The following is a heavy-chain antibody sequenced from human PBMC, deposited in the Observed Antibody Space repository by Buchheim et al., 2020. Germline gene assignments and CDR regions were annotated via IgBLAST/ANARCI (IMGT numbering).Heavy chain of an antibody. D-gene: IGHD2-2*01. V-gene: IGHV4-61*02. CDR3: AREAVVVPASNLNWFDP. Sequence: QVQLQESGPGLVKPSQTLSLPCTVSGVSISSGSYYWSWIRQPAGRGLEWIGRIYTSGSTYYNPSLKSRVTISVDTSKNQFSLKLTSVTAADTAVYYCAREAVVVPASNLNWFDPWGQGTL. CDR1: GVSISSGSYY. J-gene: IGHJ5*02. CDR2: IYTSGST.